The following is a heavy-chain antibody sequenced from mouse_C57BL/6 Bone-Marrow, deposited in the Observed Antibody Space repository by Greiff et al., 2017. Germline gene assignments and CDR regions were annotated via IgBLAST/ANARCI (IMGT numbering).Heavy chain of an antibody. J-gene: IGHJ1*03. CDR1: GYTFTSYG. CDR3: ARPIYDGYYWYFDV. Sequence: EVKVVESGAELERPGSSVKMSCKTSGYTFTSYGINWVKQRPGQGLEWIGYIYIGNGYTEYNEKFKGKATLTSDTSSSTAYMQLSSLTSEDSAIYFCARPIYDGYYWYFDVWGTGTTVTVSS. V-gene: IGHV1-58*01. D-gene: IGHD2-3*01. CDR2: IYIGNGYT.